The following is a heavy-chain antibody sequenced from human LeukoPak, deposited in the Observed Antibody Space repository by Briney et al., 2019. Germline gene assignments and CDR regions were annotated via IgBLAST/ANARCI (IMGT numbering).Heavy chain of an antibody. CDR2: INPNSGGT. Sequence: ASVKVSCKASGYTFTGYYTHWVRQAPGQGLEWMGWINPNSGGTNYAQKFQGRVTMTRDTSISTAYMELSRLRSDDTAVYYCARTCSGSYCVAFDIWGQGTMVTVSS. V-gene: IGHV1-2*02. CDR1: GYTFTGYY. CDR3: ARTCSGSYCVAFDI. J-gene: IGHJ3*02. D-gene: IGHD1-26*01.